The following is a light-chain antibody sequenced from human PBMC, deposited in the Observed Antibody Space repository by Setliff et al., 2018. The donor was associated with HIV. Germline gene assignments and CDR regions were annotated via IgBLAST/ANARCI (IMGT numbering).Light chain of an antibody. CDR3: SSYRDTNTWV. V-gene: IGLV2-14*03. CDR2: DVN. J-gene: IGLJ3*02. CDR1: SSNVGGYNY. Sequence: QSVLTQPASVSGSPGQSITISCTGTSSNVGGYNYVSWYQQHPGKAPKLIIYDVNYRPSGVSNRFSGSKSGNTASLIISGLQAEDEADYYCSSYRDTNTWVFGGGTKVTVL.